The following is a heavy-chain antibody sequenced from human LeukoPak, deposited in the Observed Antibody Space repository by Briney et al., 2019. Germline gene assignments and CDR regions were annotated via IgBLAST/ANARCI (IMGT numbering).Heavy chain of an antibody. D-gene: IGHD2-15*01. CDR1: GYTFTSYG. CDR3: ARDCSGGSCYSRGDY. V-gene: IGHV1-18*01. CDR2: ISAYNGNT. J-gene: IGHJ4*02. Sequence: ASVKVSCKASGYTFTSYGISWVRQAPGQGLEWMGWISAYNGNTNYAQKLQGRVTMTTDTSTSTAYMELRSLGSDDTAVYYCARDCSGGSCYSRGDYWGQGTLVTVSS.